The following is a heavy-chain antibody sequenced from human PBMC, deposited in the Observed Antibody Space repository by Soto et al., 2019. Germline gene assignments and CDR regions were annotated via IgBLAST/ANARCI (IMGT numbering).Heavy chain of an antibody. J-gene: IGHJ4*02. V-gene: IGHV4-59*01. D-gene: IGHD3-9*01. CDR1: GASISNSY. Sequence: SETLSLTCTVSGASISNSYWSWIRQPPGKGLEWIGNNPSLKSRVTISVDTSKNRFSLKLSSVTAADTAVYYCARSFRRYFDFDSWGQGTLVTVSS. CDR3: ARSFRRYFDFDS.